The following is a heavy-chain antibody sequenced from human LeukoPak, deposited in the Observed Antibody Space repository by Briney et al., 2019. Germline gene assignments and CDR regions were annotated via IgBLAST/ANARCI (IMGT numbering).Heavy chain of an antibody. V-gene: IGHV4-59*01. CDR2: IYGSGST. CDR3: ASLRRYYYGSGSFDY. CDR1: GGTISSYY. D-gene: IGHD3-10*01. J-gene: IGHJ4*02. Sequence: SETLSLSCAASGGTISSYYMSWIRQPPGKGLEWIWDIYGSGSTTYNPYIKNRGTISVDTSKNQFSLKLSSVTAADTAVYYCASLRRYYYGSGSFDYWGQGTLVTVSS.